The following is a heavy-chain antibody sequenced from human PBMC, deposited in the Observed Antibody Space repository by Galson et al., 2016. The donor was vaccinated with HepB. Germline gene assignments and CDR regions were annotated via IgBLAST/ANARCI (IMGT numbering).Heavy chain of an antibody. CDR2: INPYTGDT. CDR3: ARDLSSGYPTFDS. Sequence: SVKVSCKASGYTFTNYGINWVRQAPGQGLEWMGWINPYTGDTKYAEKLRGRATMTTDTSTNTAYMELRRLTSDDTAVYYCARDLSSGYPTFDSWGQGALVTVSS. J-gene: IGHJ4*02. D-gene: IGHD3-22*01. V-gene: IGHV1-18*01. CDR1: GYTFTNYG.